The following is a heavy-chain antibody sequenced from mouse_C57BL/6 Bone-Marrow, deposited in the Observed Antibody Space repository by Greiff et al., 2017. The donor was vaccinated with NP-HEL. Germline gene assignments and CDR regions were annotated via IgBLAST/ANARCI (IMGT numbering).Heavy chain of an antibody. CDR2: ISSGSSTI. CDR3: ARREGDWYFDV. CDR1: GFTFSDYG. V-gene: IGHV5-17*01. Sequence: EVKLVESGGGLVKPGGSLKLSCAASGFTFSDYGMHWVRQAPEKGLEWVAYISSGSSTIYYADTVKGRFTISRDNAKNTLFLQMTSLRSEDTAMYYCARREGDWYFDVWGTGTTVTVSS. J-gene: IGHJ1*03.